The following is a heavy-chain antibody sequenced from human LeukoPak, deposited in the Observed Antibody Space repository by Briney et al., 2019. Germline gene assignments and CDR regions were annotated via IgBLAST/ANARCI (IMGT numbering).Heavy chain of an antibody. CDR2: INHSGST. CDR3: ARGRGYCSSTSCYPHYYGMDV. CDR1: GGSFSGYY. Sequence: PSETLSLTCAVYGGSFSGYYWSWIRQPPGKGLEWIGEINHSGSTNYNPSLKSRVTISVDTSKNRFSLKLSSVTAADTAVYYCARGRGYCSSTSCYPHYYGMDVWGKGTTVTVSS. D-gene: IGHD2-2*01. J-gene: IGHJ6*04. V-gene: IGHV4-34*01.